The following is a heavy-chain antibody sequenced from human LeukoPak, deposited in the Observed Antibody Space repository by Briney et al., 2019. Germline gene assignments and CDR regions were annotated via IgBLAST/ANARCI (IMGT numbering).Heavy chain of an antibody. CDR3: AREGGPYRPLDY. V-gene: IGHV4-4*02. Sequence: PSGTLSLTCGVSGGSISNTNWWTWVRQPPGKGLEWIGEVNLQGSTNYNPSPKSRVAISVDKSENHISLKLTSVTAADTAAYYCAREGGPYRPLDYSGQGTLVTVAS. CDR2: VNLQGST. J-gene: IGHJ4*02. CDR1: GGSISNTNW.